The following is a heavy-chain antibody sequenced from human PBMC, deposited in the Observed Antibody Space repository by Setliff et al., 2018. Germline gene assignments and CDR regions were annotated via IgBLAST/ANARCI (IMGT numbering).Heavy chain of an antibody. Sequence: SETLSLPCTVSRGSINSHYWSWIRQPAGKGLEWIGRIFGSGSTNYNPSLKSRVTMSIDTSKNQFFLKVRSVTAADTAVYYCARDRGSNNSPEDFDYWGLGTLVTVS. J-gene: IGHJ4*02. D-gene: IGHD1-1*01. CDR1: RGSINSHY. V-gene: IGHV4-4*07. CDR2: IFGSGST. CDR3: ARDRGSNNSPEDFDY.